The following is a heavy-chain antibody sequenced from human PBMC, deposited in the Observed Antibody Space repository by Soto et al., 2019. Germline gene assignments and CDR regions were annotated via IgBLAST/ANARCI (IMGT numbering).Heavy chain of an antibody. CDR3: ARVGDRWGPWGYYFDS. CDR1: GFTFSSYS. Sequence: PGGSLRLSCAASGFTFSSYSMYWVRQDPGKGLEWVSSISSSSSYIYYAASVKGRLTISRDNAKNPLYLQMNSLTAEDTAVYYCARVGDRWGPWGYYFDSWGQGALVTVSS. D-gene: IGHD1-26*01. V-gene: IGHV3-21*01. J-gene: IGHJ4*02. CDR2: ISSSSSYI.